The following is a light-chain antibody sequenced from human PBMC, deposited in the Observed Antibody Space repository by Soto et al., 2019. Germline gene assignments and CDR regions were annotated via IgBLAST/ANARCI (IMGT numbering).Light chain of an antibody. CDR3: SSYAGSNKEV. CDR2: EVS. Sequence: QSVLTQPPSASGSPGQSVTISCTETSSDVGGYNYVSWYQQHPGKAPKLMIYEVSKRPSGVPDRFSGSKSGNTASLTVSGLQAEDEADYYCSSYAGSNKEVFGGGTQLTVL. CDR1: SSDVGGYNY. J-gene: IGLJ2*01. V-gene: IGLV2-8*01.